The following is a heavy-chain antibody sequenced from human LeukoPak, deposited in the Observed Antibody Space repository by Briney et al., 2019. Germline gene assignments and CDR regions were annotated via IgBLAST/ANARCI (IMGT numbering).Heavy chain of an antibody. CDR1: QFTVSSAF. V-gene: IGHV3-66*01. Sequence: GGSLRLSCAASQFTVSSAFMSWVRQPPGKGLEWVSLIYSGGATYYADSVKGRFTISRDPSNNALYLQMNSLRGEDTAVYYCARDISAAGIPNSWGQGTLVAVSS. J-gene: IGHJ5*02. D-gene: IGHD6-13*01. CDR3: ARDISAAGIPNS. CDR2: IYSGGAT.